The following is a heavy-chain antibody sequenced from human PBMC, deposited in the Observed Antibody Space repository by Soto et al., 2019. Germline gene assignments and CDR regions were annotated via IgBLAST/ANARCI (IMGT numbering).Heavy chain of an antibody. CDR3: ARARVYYDTGGYFNS. D-gene: IGHD3-22*01. Sequence: ASVKVSCKASGYTFTGYYLHWVREAPGQGLEWMGWINPNSGDTIYAQKFQGWVTMTRDTSINTAYMGLSRLRSDDTAVYYCARARVYYDTGGYFNSWGQGTLVTVSS. V-gene: IGHV1-2*04. CDR2: INPNSGDT. CDR1: GYTFTGYY. J-gene: IGHJ4*02.